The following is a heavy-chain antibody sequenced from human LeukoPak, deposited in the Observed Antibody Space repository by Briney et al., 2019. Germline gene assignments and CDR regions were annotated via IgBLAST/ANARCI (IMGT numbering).Heavy chain of an antibody. V-gene: IGHV4-61*01. CDR2: IYYSGST. J-gene: IGHJ5*02. CDR1: GGSISSSSYY. D-gene: IGHD1-26*01. CDR3: ASSGSYSFGNWFDP. Sequence: SETLSLTCTVSGGSISSSSYYWSWIRQPPGKGLEWIGYIYYSGSTNYNPSLKSRVTISVDTSKNQFSLKLSSVTAADTAVYYCASSGSYSFGNWFDPWGQGTLVTVSS.